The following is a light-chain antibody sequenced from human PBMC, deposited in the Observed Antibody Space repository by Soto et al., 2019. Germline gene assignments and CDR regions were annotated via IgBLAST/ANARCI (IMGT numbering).Light chain of an antibody. CDR3: SSYTSSSTLVV. CDR1: SSDVGGYNY. J-gene: IGLJ2*01. CDR2: DVS. V-gene: IGLV2-14*01. Sequence: QSALTQPASVSGSPGQSITISCTGTSSDVGGYNYVSWYQQHPGKAPKLMIYDVSNRPSGVSNRFSGSKSGNTASLTISGLQAGDEADYYCSSYTSSSTLVVFGGGTKRTVL.